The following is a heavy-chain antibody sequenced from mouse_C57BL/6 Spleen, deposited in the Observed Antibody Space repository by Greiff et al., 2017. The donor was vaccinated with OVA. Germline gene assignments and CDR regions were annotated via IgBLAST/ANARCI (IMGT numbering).Heavy chain of an antibody. CDR3: AGDSSGYLAY. CDR2: IYPGDGDT. D-gene: IGHD3-2*02. J-gene: IGHJ3*01. Sequence: VQLQQSGPELVKPGASVKISCKASGYAFSSSWMNWVKQRPGKGLEWTGRIYPGDGDTNYNGKFKGKATLTADKSSSTAYMQLSSLTSEDSAVYFWAGDSSGYLAYWGQGTLVTVSA. V-gene: IGHV1-82*01. CDR1: GYAFSSSW.